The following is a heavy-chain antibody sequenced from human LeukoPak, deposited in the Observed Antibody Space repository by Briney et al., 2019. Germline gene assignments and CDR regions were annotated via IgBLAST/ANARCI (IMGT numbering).Heavy chain of an antibody. CDR3: ARVGAYCTSTSCLDY. CDR2: ISAYNGNT. Sequence: ASVKVSCKTSGYSFSNYGITWVRQAPGQGLEWMGWISAYNGNTNYAQKLQGRVTMTTDTSTSTAYMELRSLTSDDTAVYYCARVGAYCTSTSCLDYWGQGTLVTVSS. V-gene: IGHV1-18*01. D-gene: IGHD2-2*01. CDR1: GYSFSNYG. J-gene: IGHJ4*02.